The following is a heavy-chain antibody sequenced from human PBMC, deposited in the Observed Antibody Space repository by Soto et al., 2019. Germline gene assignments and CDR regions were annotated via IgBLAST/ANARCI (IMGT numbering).Heavy chain of an antibody. CDR1: GFTFSSYA. Sequence: EVQLLESGGGLVQPGGSLRLSCAASGFTFSSYAMSWFRQAPGKGLEWVSAISGSGGSTYYADSVKGRFTISRDNSKNTLYLQMNSLRAEDTAVYYCAKDHGLYSGYVFACDIWGQGTMVTVSS. J-gene: IGHJ3*02. V-gene: IGHV3-23*01. CDR2: ISGSGGST. D-gene: IGHD5-12*01. CDR3: AKDHGLYSGYVFACDI.